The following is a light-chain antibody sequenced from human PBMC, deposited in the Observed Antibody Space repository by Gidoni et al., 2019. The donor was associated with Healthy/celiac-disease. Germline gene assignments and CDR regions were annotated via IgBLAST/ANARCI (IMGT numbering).Light chain of an antibody. Sequence: QSALTQPPSAAGSPGQSVTISCTGTSRDVGGYNYVSWYQPHPDKAPKLLIYEVSKRPSGVPDRFSGSKSGNTASLTVSGLQAEDEADYYCSSYAGSNNVVFGGGTKLTVL. V-gene: IGLV2-8*01. CDR2: EVS. CDR1: SRDVGGYNY. J-gene: IGLJ2*01. CDR3: SSYAGSNNVV.